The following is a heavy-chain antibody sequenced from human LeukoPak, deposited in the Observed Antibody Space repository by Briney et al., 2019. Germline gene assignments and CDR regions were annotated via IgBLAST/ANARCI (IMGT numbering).Heavy chain of an antibody. CDR3: ARSRYYDFWSGYYFRPVDALDI. Sequence: ASVKVSCKASGYTFTGYYMHWVRQAPGQGLEWMGWINPNSGGPNYAQKFQGRVTMTRDTSISTAYMELSRLRSDDTAVYYCARSRYYDFWSGYYFRPVDALDIWGQGTMVTVSS. D-gene: IGHD3-3*01. V-gene: IGHV1-2*02. CDR2: INPNSGGP. J-gene: IGHJ3*02. CDR1: GYTFTGYY.